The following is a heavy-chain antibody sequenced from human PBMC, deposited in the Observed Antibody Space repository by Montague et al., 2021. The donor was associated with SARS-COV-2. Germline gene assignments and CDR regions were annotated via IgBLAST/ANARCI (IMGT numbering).Heavy chain of an antibody. V-gene: IGHV2-70*04. CDR3: ARSYYDILTNYYDAFDI. CDR1: GFTLSTSGMR. CDR2: XDWXDDK. Sequence: PALVKTTQTLTLTCTLSGFTLSTSGMRASWIRQPPGKALEWLARXDWXDDKFYSTSLKTRLTISKDTSKNQVVLTMTNMDPVDTATYYCARSYYDILTNYYDAFDIWGQGTMVTVSS. J-gene: IGHJ3*02. D-gene: IGHD3-9*01.